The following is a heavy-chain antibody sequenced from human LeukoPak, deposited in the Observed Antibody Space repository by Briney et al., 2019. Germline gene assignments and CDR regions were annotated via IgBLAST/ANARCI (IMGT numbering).Heavy chain of an antibody. D-gene: IGHD6-25*01. V-gene: IGHV4-31*03. CDR1: GGSITSGGYF. J-gene: IGHJ4*02. CDR3: ARERGRLVDY. CDR2: MHYSESA. Sequence: SETLSLTCTVSGGSITSGGYFWSRIRQHPGKGLEWIGYMHYSESANYNPSLKSRVTISVDTSKNQISLRVNSVTAADTAVYYCARERGRLVDYWGQGSLVTVSS.